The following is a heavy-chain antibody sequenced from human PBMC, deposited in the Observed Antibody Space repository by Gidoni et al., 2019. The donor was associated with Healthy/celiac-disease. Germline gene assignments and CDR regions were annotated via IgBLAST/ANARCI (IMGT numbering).Heavy chain of an antibody. CDR1: Y. D-gene: IGHD3-10*01. V-gene: IGHV3-11*01. J-gene: IGHJ5*02. CDR2: ISSSGSTI. Sequence: YMSWVSQAPGKWLEWVSYISSSGSTIYYADSVKGRFTISRDNAKNSLYLQMNSLRAEDTAVYYCARDWWFGEPDHNWFDPWGQGTLVTVSS. CDR3: ARDWWFGEPDHNWFDP.